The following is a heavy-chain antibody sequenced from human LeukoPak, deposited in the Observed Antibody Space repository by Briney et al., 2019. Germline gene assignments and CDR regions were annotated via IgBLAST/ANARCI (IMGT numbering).Heavy chain of an antibody. CDR1: GYTFTSYD. CDR2: MNPNSGNT. J-gene: IGHJ6*02. V-gene: IGHV1-8*02. Sequence: ASVKVSCKASGYTFTSYDINWVRQATGQGLEWMGWMNPNSGNTGYAQKFQGRVTMTTDTSTSTAYMELRSLRSDDTAVYYCARTGIVGPKGYYGMDVWGQGTTVTVSS. D-gene: IGHD1-26*01. CDR3: ARTGIVGPKGYYGMDV.